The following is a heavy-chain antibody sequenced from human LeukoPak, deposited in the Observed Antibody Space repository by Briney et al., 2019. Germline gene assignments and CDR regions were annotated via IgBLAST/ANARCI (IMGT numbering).Heavy chain of an antibody. J-gene: IGHJ1*01. CDR1: GGSISSSSYY. V-gene: IGHV4-39*07. D-gene: IGHD6-19*01. Sequence: PSETLSLTRTVSGGSISSSSYYWGWIRQPPGKGLEWIGSIYYNGSTYYNPSLKSRVTISVDTSKNQFSLKLSSVTAADTAVYYCARASGGIAVAATIEYFQHWGQGTLVTVSS. CDR3: ARASGGIAVAATIEYFQH. CDR2: IYYNGST.